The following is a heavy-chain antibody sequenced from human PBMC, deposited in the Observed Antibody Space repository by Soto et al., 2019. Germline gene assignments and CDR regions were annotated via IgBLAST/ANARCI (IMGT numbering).Heavy chain of an antibody. J-gene: IGHJ6*03. D-gene: IGHD3-3*01. CDR3: ARGFRDFWSGPTHYYYMDV. Sequence: GGSLRLSCAASGFTVSSNYMSWVRQAPGKGLEWVSVIYSGGSTYYADSVKGRFTISRDNSKKTLYLNMNSLSAEDTAVYYCARGFRDFWSGPTHYYYMDVWGKGTTVTVSS. V-gene: IGHV3-66*01. CDR1: GFTVSSNY. CDR2: IYSGGST.